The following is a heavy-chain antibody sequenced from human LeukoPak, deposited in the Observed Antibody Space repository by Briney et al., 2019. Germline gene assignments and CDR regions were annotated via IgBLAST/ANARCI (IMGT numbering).Heavy chain of an antibody. CDR2: TYYSGST. Sequence: SEALSLTCTVSGGSISSYYWSWIRQPPGKGLEWIGYTYYSGSTNYNPSLKSRVTISVDTSKNQFSLKLSSVTAADTAVYYCARDGKPTKYDSSGYYYTGRFYYYYGMDVWGQGTTVTVSS. CDR3: ARDGKPTKYDSSGYYYTGRFYYYYGMDV. D-gene: IGHD3-22*01. CDR1: GGSISSYY. V-gene: IGHV4-59*01. J-gene: IGHJ6*02.